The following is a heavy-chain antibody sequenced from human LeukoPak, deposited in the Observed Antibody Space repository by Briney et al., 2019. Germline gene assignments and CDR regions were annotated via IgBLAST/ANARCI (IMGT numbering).Heavy chain of an antibody. CDR1: GGTFSAYF. CDR3: ALCQEIAGAFDF. J-gene: IGHJ3*01. D-gene: IGHD2-21*01. V-gene: IGHV4-34*08. Sequence: PSETLSLTCAVNGGTFSAYFLSWIRQPPGKGLEWIGVINQSGSTNYNPSLKSGGTISAHTSKKQLSLRLSSVPAADTPSYYCALCQEIAGAFDFWGQGTMVTVSS. CDR2: INQSGST.